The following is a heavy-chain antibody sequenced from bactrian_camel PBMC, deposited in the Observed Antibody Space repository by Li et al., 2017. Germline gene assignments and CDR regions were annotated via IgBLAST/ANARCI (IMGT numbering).Heavy chain of an antibody. V-gene: IGHV3S40*01. D-gene: IGHD4*01. Sequence: VQLVESGGGLVQPGGSLRVSCAASGFSFSSYYIDWVRQAPGKGLEWVSTINSGGSSTYYADSVKGRFTISQDNAKNTVYLQMNDLKPEDTSVYYCAALFCTECYESIAAIRKCRMIGHWGQGTQVTVS. CDR2: INSGGSST. CDR1: GFSFSSYY. J-gene: IGHJ6*01. CDR3: AALFCTECYESIAAIRKCRMIGH.